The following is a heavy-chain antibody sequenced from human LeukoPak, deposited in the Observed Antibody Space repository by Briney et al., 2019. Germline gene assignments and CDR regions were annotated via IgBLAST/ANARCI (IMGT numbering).Heavy chain of an antibody. D-gene: IGHD6-13*01. J-gene: IGHJ2*01. CDR1: RFTFSSYA. CDR3: AKAIAAPVWYFDL. Sequence: GGSLRLSCAASRFTFSSYAMSCVRQAPGKGLEWVSTISGRGDSTYYADSVKGRFTISRDNSRNTLYLQMNTLRAEDTAVYYCAKAIAAPVWYFDLWGRGTLVTVSS. V-gene: IGHV3-23*01. CDR2: ISGRGDST.